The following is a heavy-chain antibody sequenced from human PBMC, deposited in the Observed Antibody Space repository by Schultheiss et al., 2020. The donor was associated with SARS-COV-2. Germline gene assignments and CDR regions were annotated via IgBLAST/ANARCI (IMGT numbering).Heavy chain of an antibody. CDR3: ARRDCSGGSCYRSYGMDV. CDR1: GYSFTSYW. D-gene: IGHD2-15*01. J-gene: IGHJ6*02. V-gene: IGHV5-51*01. Sequence: GGSLRLSCKGSGYSFTSYWIGWVRQMPGKGLEWMGIIYPGDSDTRYSPSFQGQVTISADKSISTAYLQWSSLKASDTAMYYCARRDCSGGSCYRSYGMDVWGQGTTVTVSS. CDR2: IYPGDSDT.